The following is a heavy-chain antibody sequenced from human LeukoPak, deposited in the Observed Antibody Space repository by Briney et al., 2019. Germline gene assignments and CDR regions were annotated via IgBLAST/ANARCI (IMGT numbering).Heavy chain of an antibody. Sequence: PGGSLRLSCAASGFTFSSYGMHWVRQAPGKGLEWVAVIWYDGSNKYYADSVKGRFTISRDNSKNTLYLQMSSLRAEDTAVYYCARAPGGTRRHYYYYYGMDVWGQGTTVTVSS. CDR3: ARAPGGTRRHYYYYYGMDV. CDR1: GFTFSSYG. V-gene: IGHV3-33*01. D-gene: IGHD1-14*01. J-gene: IGHJ6*02. CDR2: IWYDGSNK.